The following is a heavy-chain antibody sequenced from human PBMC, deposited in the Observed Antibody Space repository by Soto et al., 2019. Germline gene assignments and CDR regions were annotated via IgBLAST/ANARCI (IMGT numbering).Heavy chain of an antibody. CDR3: SKDGDFWNALQYFDY. D-gene: IGHD3-3*01. CDR1: GFTFSSYA. Sequence: EVQLLESGGGLVQPGGSLRLSCAASGFTFSSYAMSWVRQAPGKGLEWVSAISGSGGSTYYADSVKGRFTISRDNSKNPLHQQMNSLRAEDTAVYYCSKDGDFWNALQYFDYWGQGTLVTVAS. J-gene: IGHJ4*02. CDR2: ISGSGGST. V-gene: IGHV3-23*01.